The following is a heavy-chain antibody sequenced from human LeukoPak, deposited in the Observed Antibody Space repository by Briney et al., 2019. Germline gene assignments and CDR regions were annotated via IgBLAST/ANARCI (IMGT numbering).Heavy chain of an antibody. D-gene: IGHD5-18*01. Sequence: ASVKVSCKASGYTFTSYYMHWVRQAPGQGLEWMGIINPSGGSTSYAQKFQGRVTMTRDMSTSTVYMELRSLRSDDTAVYYCARGSVSYDYRYRDTANFDYWGQGTLVTVSS. CDR1: GYTFTSYY. V-gene: IGHV1-46*01. J-gene: IGHJ4*02. CDR3: ARGSVSYDYRYRDTANFDY. CDR2: INPSGGST.